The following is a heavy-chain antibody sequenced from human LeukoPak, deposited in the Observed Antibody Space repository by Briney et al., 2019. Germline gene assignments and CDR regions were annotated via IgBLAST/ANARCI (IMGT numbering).Heavy chain of an antibody. CDR3: ARDSSARYSASWYVVGDFDY. V-gene: IGHV4-38-2*02. J-gene: IGHJ4*02. CDR1: GYSISSVYY. CDR2: IFHSGST. D-gene: IGHD6-13*01. Sequence: SQTLSLTCTVSGYSISSVYYWGWIRQPPGEGLEWIGNIFHSGSTYYNPSLKSRVTISIDTSKNQFSLKLSSVTAADTAVYYCARDSSARYSASWYVVGDFDYWGQGALVTVSS.